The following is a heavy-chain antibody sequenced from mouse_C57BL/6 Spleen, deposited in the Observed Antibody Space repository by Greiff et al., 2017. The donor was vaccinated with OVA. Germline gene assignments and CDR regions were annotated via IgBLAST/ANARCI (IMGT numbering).Heavy chain of an antibody. CDR1: GYAFSSSW. CDR3: ARSGGSILGAYAMDY. J-gene: IGHJ4*01. Sequence: QVQLQQSGPELVKPGASVKISCKASGYAFSSSWMNWVKQRPGKGLEWIGRIYPGDGDTNYNGKFKGKATLTADKSVGTAYMQLSSLTSEDSAVYFCARSGGSILGAYAMDYWGQGTSVTVSS. CDR2: IYPGDGDT. D-gene: IGHD1-1*01. V-gene: IGHV1-82*01.